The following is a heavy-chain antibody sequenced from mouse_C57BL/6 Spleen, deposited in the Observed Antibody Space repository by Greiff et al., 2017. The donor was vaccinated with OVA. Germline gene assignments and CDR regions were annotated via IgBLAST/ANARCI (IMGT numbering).Heavy chain of an antibody. Sequence: QVQLKQPGAELVMPGASVKLSCKASGYTFTSYWMHWVKQRPGQGLEWIGEIDPSDSYTNYNQKFKGKSTLTVDKSSSTAYMQLSSLTSEDSAVYYCARKVPYYYAMDYWGQGTSVTVSS. J-gene: IGHJ4*01. V-gene: IGHV1-69*01. CDR2: IDPSDSYT. CDR3: ARKVPYYYAMDY. CDR1: GYTFTSYW.